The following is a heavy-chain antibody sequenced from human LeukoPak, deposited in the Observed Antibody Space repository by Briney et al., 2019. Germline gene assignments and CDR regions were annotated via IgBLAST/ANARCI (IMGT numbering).Heavy chain of an antibody. V-gene: IGHV4-59*01. CDR2: IYYSGST. J-gene: IGHJ4*02. CDR3: ARGKWNSYGLFDY. Sequence: SETLSLTCTVSGGSISIYYWSWIRQPPGKGLEWIGYIYYSGSTNYSPSLKSRVTISVDTSKNQFSLKLSSVTAADTAVYYCARGKWNSYGLFDYWGQGTLVTVSS. D-gene: IGHD5-18*01. CDR1: GGSISIYY.